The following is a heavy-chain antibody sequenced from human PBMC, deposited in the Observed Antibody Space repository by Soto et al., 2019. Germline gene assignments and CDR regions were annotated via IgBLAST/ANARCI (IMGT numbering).Heavy chain of an antibody. CDR1: GYTFTSYG. CDR2: VTTDKGKT. Sequence: GASVKVSCKASGYTFTSYGMSWVRQAPGQGLEWMGWVTTDKGKTTYAQKFQGRVTMTTDTSTGTAYMELRSLRSDDTAVYYCATRSPAFDYWGQGTQVTVSS. CDR3: ATRSPAFDY. V-gene: IGHV1-18*01. J-gene: IGHJ4*02.